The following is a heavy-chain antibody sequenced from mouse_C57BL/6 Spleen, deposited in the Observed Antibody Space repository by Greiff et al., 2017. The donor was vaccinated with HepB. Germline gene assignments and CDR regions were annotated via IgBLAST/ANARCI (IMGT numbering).Heavy chain of an antibody. CDR1: GYTFTSYW. J-gene: IGHJ4*01. Sequence: IQLQQSGAELVKPGASVKMSCKASGYTFTSYWITWVKQRPGQGLEWIGDIYPGSGSTNYNEKFKSKATLTVDTSSSTAYMQLSSLTSEDSAVYYCARADTTLYYYAMDYWGQGTSVTVSS. CDR2: IYPGSGST. CDR3: ARADTTLYYYAMDY. D-gene: IGHD5-5*01. V-gene: IGHV1-55*01.